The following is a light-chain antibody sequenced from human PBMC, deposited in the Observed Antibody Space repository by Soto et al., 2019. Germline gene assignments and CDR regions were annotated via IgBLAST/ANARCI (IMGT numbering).Light chain of an antibody. CDR2: DVT. CDR1: SSDVGGYNY. J-gene: IGLJ1*01. CDR3: CSYAGSGTNV. V-gene: IGLV2-23*02. Sequence: QSALTQPASVSGSPGQSITISCTGTSSDVGGYNYVSWYQQHPGKAPKVIIYDVTERPSGVSNRFSGSKSGNTASLTISGLQAEDEADYYCCSYAGSGTNVFGTGTKLTVL.